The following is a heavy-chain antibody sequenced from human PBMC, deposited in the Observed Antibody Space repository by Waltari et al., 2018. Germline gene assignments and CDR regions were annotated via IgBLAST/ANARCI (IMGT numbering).Heavy chain of an antibody. D-gene: IGHD3-22*01. V-gene: IGHV4-59*11. CDR3: ARDGYDSSGYYPLYDAFDI. CDR2: IYYSGST. CDR1: GGSISSLY. J-gene: IGHJ3*02. Sequence: QVQLQESGPGLVKPSETLSLTCTVSGGSISSLYWTWIRQPPGKGLEWIGYIYYSGSTNYNPSLKSRVTISVDTSKNQFSLKLSSVTAADTAVYYCARDGYDSSGYYPLYDAFDIWGQGTMVTVSS.